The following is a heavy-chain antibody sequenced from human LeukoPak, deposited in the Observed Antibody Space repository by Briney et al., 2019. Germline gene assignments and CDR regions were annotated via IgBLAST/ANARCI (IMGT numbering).Heavy chain of an antibody. J-gene: IGHJ5*02. CDR2: INSYNGNT. V-gene: IGHV1-18*01. CDR1: GYTFTSYG. Sequence: ASVKVSCKASGYTFTSYGISWVRQAPGQGLEWVGWINSYNGNTNYAQKLQGRVTLTTDTSTSTAYMELSSLRSEDTAVYYCARDGEQHRAHSKNWFDPWGQGTLVTVSS. D-gene: IGHD6-13*01. CDR3: ARDGEQHRAHSKNWFDP.